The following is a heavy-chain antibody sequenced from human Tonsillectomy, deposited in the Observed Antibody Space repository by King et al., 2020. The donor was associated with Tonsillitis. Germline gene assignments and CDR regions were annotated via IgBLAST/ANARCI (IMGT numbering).Heavy chain of an antibody. V-gene: IGHV4-39*01. Sequence: QLQESGPGLVKPSETLSLTCTVSGGSISSSSYYWGWIRQPPGKGLEWMGYIYYSGSTYYNPSLKSRVTISVYTSNNQFSLKLSSVTAADTAVYYCASLHYYDSSGYGYYFDYWGQGTLVTVSS. J-gene: IGHJ4*02. CDR3: ASLHYYDSSGYGYYFDY. CDR2: IYYSGST. CDR1: GGSISSSSYY. D-gene: IGHD3-22*01.